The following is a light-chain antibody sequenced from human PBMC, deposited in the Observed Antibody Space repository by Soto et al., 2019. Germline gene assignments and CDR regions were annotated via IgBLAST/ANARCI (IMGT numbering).Light chain of an antibody. CDR3: AAWDDSLNGVV. CDR1: SSNIGINT. J-gene: IGLJ2*01. Sequence: QSVLTQPPSASGTPGQRVTISCSGSSSNIGINTVNWYQQLPGTAPKLLTYRNNQRPSGVPDRFSGSKSGTSASLAISGLQSEDEADYYCAAWDDSLNGVVFGGGTKVTVL. V-gene: IGLV1-44*01. CDR2: RNN.